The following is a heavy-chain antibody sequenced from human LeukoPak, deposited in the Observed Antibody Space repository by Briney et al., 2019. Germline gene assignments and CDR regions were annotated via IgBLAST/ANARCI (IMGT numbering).Heavy chain of an antibody. CDR1: GFTFSSYS. Sequence: GGSLRLSCAASGFTFSSYSMNWVRQAPGKGLEWVSSISNSSSYIYYADSVKGRFTISRDNAKNSLYLQMNILRAEERAVYYCARMTSSGYCYWGQGTLVTVSS. D-gene: IGHD3-22*01. J-gene: IGHJ4*02. V-gene: IGHV3-21*01. CDR3: ARMTSSGYCY. CDR2: ISNSSSYI.